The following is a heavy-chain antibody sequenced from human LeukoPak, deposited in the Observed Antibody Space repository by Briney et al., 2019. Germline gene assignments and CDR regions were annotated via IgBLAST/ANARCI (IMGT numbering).Heavy chain of an antibody. V-gene: IGHV3-23*01. CDR2: FSGSGGST. CDR1: GFTFSSYA. J-gene: IGHJ4*02. D-gene: IGHD3-9*01. Sequence: GGSLRLSCAASGFTFSSYAMSWVRQPPGKGLEWVSTFSGSGGSTFYTDSVKGRFTISRDNSKNTLYLQMNSLRAEDTAVYYCAKVLDWPLSHYFDYWGQGTLVTVSS. CDR3: AKVLDWPLSHYFDY.